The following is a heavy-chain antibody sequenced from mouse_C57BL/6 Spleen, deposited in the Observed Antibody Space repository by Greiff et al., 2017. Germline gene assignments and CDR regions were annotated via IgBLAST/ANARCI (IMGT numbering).Heavy chain of an antibody. CDR1: GYTFTSYW. CDR3: AREKGPRGFAY. J-gene: IGHJ3*01. CDR2: IDPSDSET. Sequence: VQLQQPGAELVRPGSSVKLSCKASGYTFTSYWMHWVKQRPIQGLEWIGNIDPSDSETHYNQKFKDKATLTVDKSSSTAYMQLSSLTSEDSAVYYCAREKGPRGFAYWGQGTLVTVSA. V-gene: IGHV1-52*01. D-gene: IGHD3-3*01.